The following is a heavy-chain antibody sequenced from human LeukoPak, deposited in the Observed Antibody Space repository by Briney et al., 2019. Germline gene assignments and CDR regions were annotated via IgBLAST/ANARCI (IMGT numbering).Heavy chain of an antibody. D-gene: IGHD3-22*01. CDR2: ISYDGSNK. V-gene: IGHV3-30-3*01. Sequence: GGSLRLSCAASGFTFSSYAMHWVRQAPGKGLEWVAVISYDGSNKYYADSVKGRFTISRDNSKNTLYLQMNSLRAEDTAVYYCAKDPKYYYDSSGYSYYFDYWGQGTLVTVSS. J-gene: IGHJ4*02. CDR1: GFTFSSYA. CDR3: AKDPKYYYDSSGYSYYFDY.